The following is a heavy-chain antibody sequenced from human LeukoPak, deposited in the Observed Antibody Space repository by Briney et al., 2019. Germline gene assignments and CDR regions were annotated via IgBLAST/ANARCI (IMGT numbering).Heavy chain of an antibody. CDR1: GGSISSSSYY. CDR3: AREGYGVDY. Sequence: SETLSLTCTVSGGSISSSSYYWGWIRQHPGKGLEWIGSIYYSGSTYYNPSLKSRVTISVDTSKNQFSLKLSSVTAADTAVYYCAREGYGVDYWGQGTLVTVSS. J-gene: IGHJ4*02. CDR2: IYYSGST. V-gene: IGHV4-39*01. D-gene: IGHD6-13*01.